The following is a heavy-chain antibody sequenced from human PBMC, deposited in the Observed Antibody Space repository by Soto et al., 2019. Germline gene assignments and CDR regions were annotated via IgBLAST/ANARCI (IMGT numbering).Heavy chain of an antibody. J-gene: IGHJ3*02. V-gene: IGHV3-30-3*01. CDR1: GFTFSSYA. Sequence: GGSLRLSCAASGFTFSSYAMHWVRQAPGKGLEWVAVISYDGSNKYYADSVKGRFTISRDNSKNTLYLQMNSLRAEDTAVYYCARDSPPQVDAFDIWGQGTMVTVSS. CDR3: ARDSPPQVDAFDI. CDR2: ISYDGSNK.